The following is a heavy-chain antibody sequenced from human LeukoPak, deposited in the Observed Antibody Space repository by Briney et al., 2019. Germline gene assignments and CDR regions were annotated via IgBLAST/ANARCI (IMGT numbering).Heavy chain of an antibody. V-gene: IGHV3-23*01. Sequence: GGSLRLSCAASGFSFNIYAMNWVRQSPGKGLEWVSLISGSGATAFYADSVKGRFTISRDNSKNTVHLQMKSLRAEDTAVYFCARGSDGRDHFDCWGQGTLVSVSS. J-gene: IGHJ4*02. D-gene: IGHD5-24*01. CDR1: GFSFNIYA. CDR2: ISGSGATA. CDR3: ARGSDGRDHFDC.